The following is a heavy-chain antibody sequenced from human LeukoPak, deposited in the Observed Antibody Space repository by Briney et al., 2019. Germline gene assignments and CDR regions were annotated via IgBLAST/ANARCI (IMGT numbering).Heavy chain of an antibody. J-gene: IGHJ3*02. CDR2: ISSSGSTI. Sequence: GGSLRLSCAASGFTFSDYYMSWIRQAPGKGLEWVSYISSSGSTIYYADSVKGRFTISRDNAKNSLYLQMNSLRAEDTAVYYCARGGVAPIVGATLGFAFDIWGQGTMVTVSS. CDR1: GFTFSDYY. V-gene: IGHV3-11*01. CDR3: ARGGVAPIVGATLGFAFDI. D-gene: IGHD1-26*01.